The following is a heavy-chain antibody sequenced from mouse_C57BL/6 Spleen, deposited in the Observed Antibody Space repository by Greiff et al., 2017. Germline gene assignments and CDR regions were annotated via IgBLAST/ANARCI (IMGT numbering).Heavy chain of an antibody. Sequence: QVQLQQSGAELVMPGASVKLSCKASGYTFTSYWMHWVNQRPGQGLEWIGDIDPSDSYTNYNQKFKGKSTLTVDKSSSTAYMQLSSLTSEDSAVYYCARLYYYGSSPFDYWGQGTTLTVSS. CDR3: ARLYYYGSSPFDY. V-gene: IGHV1-69*01. D-gene: IGHD1-1*01. CDR1: GYTFTSYW. J-gene: IGHJ2*01. CDR2: IDPSDSYT.